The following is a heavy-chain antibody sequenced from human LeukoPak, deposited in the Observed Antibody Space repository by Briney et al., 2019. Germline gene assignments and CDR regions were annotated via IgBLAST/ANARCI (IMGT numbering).Heavy chain of an antibody. Sequence: SQTLSLTCAISGDSVSSNSAAWNWIRQSPSRGLEWLGRTYYRSKWYNDYAVSVKSRITINPDTSKNQFSLQLNSVTPEDTAVYYCARERGDPDIVVVVAASFDPWGQGTLVTVSS. V-gene: IGHV6-1*01. CDR1: GDSVSSNSAA. CDR2: TYYRSKWYN. J-gene: IGHJ5*02. D-gene: IGHD2-15*01. CDR3: ARERGDPDIVVVVAASFDP.